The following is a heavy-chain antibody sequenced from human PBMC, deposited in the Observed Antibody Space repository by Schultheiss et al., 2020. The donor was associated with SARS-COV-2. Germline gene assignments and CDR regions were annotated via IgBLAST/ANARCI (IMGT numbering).Heavy chain of an antibody. Sequence: GGSLRLSCAASGFTFSDYYMSWIRQAPGKGLEWVSYISSSGSTIYYADSVKGRFTISRDNAKNTLYLQMNSLSAEDTAIYFCAKDYAAAAHFDYWGQGTLVTVAS. CDR1: GFTFSDYY. J-gene: IGHJ4*02. CDR3: AKDYAAAAHFDY. V-gene: IGHV3-11*01. CDR2: ISSSGSTI. D-gene: IGHD6-13*01.